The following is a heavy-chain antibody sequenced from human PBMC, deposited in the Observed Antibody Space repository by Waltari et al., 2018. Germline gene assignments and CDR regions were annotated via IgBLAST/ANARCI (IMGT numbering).Heavy chain of an antibody. J-gene: IGHJ6*02. D-gene: IGHD2-2*01. CDR2: IYYSGST. CDR3: ASSRVVVLYGMDV. V-gene: IGHV4-59*01. CDR1: GGSISSYY. Sequence: QVQLQESGPGLVKPSETLSLTCTVSGGSISSYYWSWIRQPPGKGLEWIGYIYYSGSTNYNPSLKSRVTISVDTSKNQFSLKLSSVTAADTAVYYCASSRVVVLYGMDVWGQGTTVTVSS.